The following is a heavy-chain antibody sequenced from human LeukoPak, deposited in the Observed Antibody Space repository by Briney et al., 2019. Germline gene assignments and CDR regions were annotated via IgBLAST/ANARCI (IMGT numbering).Heavy chain of an antibody. CDR3: ARDIISYASRAFDI. CDR2: IIPILGIA. D-gene: IGHD3-16*01. J-gene: IGHJ3*02. Sequence: VASVKVSCKASGGTFSSYAISWVRQAPGQRLEWMGRIIPILGIANYAQKFQGRVTITADKSTSTAYMELSSLRSEDTAVYYCARDIISYASRAFDIWGQGTMVTVSS. CDR1: GGTFSSYA. V-gene: IGHV1-69*04.